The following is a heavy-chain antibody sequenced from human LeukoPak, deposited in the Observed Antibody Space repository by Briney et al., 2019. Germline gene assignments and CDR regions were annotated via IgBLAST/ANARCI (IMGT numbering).Heavy chain of an antibody. V-gene: IGHV1-18*01. CDR3: ARMFGSDYYDSSGYSNWFDP. CDR2: ISAYNGNT. J-gene: IGHJ5*02. Sequence: ASVKVSCKASGYTFTSYGISWVRQAPGQGLEWIGWISAYNGNTNYAQKLQGRVTMTTDTSTSTAYMEVRSLRSDDTAVYYCARMFGSDYYDSSGYSNWFDPWGQGTLVTVSS. CDR1: GYTFTSYG. D-gene: IGHD3-22*01.